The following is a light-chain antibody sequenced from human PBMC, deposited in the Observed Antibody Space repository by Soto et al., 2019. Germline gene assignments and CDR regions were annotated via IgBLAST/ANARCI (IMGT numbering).Light chain of an antibody. V-gene: IGKV3-20*01. J-gene: IGKJ4*01. CDR3: QLYGSSPL. Sequence: EIVLTQSPGTLSLSPGERATLSCRASQSVSSSYLAWYQQKPGQAPRLLIYGASSRATGIADRFRGSGSGADFTLTISRLEPEDFAVYYCQLYGSSPLFGGGTK. CDR1: QSVSSSY. CDR2: GAS.